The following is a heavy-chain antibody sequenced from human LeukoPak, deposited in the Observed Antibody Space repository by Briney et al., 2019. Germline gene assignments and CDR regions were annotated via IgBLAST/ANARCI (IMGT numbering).Heavy chain of an antibody. V-gene: IGHV3-21*01. CDR1: GFTFSSYS. CDR2: ISSRSSYI. D-gene: IGHD3-22*01. J-gene: IGHJ4*02. CDR3: AGFRSAYDSSGYGGFT. Sequence: GGSLRLSCAASGFTFSSYSMNGVRQAPGKGLEWVSSISSRSSYIYYADSVKGRFTISRDNAKNSLYLQMNSLRADDTAVYYCAGFRSAYDSSGYGGFTGGQGTLVTVSS.